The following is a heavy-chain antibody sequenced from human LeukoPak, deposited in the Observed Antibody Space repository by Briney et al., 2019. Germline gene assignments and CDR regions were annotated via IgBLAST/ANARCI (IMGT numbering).Heavy chain of an antibody. D-gene: IGHD4-17*01. J-gene: IGHJ4*02. CDR1: EFDFSSHA. CDR2: IKSKTDGGTT. V-gene: IGHV3-15*07. Sequence: GGSLRLSCAASEFDFSSHAMTWVRQAPGEGLEWVGRIKSKTDGGTTDYAAPVKGRFTISRDDSRNTLYLQMNSLKTEDTAVYYCAKGYYGDYYFDYWGQGTLVTVSS. CDR3: AKGYYGDYYFDY.